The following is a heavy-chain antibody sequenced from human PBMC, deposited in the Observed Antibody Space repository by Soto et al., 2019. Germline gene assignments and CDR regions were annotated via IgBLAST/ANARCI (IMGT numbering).Heavy chain of an antibody. CDR2: INAGNGNT. CDR1: GYTFTSYA. D-gene: IGHD2-15*01. J-gene: IGHJ3*02. Sequence: ASVKVSCKASGYTFTSYAMHWVRQAPGQRLEWMGWINAGNGNTKYSQKFQGRVTITRDTSASTAYMELSSLRSEDTAVYYCARGDIVVVVAAESSAFDIWGQGTMVTVSS. V-gene: IGHV1-3*01. CDR3: ARGDIVVVVAAESSAFDI.